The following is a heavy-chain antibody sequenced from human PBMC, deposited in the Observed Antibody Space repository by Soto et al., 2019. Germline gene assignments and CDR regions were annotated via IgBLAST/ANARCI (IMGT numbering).Heavy chain of an antibody. CDR1: GFSLSTSGVG. Sequence: QITLKESGPTLVKPTQTLTLTCTFSGFSLSTSGVGVGWIRQPPGKALEWLALIYWDDDKRYSPSLKSRLTITKDTSKNQVVLTMTNMDPVDTATYYCAHKGPYDSRGYYLSGFDTWGQGTLVTVSS. CDR3: AHKGPYDSRGYYLSGFDT. D-gene: IGHD3-22*01. J-gene: IGHJ5*02. V-gene: IGHV2-5*02. CDR2: IYWDDDK.